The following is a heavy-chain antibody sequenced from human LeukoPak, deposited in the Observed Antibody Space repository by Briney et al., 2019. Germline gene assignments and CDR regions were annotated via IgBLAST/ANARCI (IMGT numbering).Heavy chain of an antibody. CDR3: ARGQYSSSWGLFDY. D-gene: IGHD6-13*01. Sequence: ASVKVSCKASGYTFTGYYMHWVRQAPGQGLEWMGWINPNSGGTNYAQKFQGRVTMTRDTSITTAYMELSRLRADDTAQYYCARGQYSSSWGLFDYWGQGTLVTVSS. V-gene: IGHV1-2*02. J-gene: IGHJ4*02. CDR1: GYTFTGYY. CDR2: INPNSGGT.